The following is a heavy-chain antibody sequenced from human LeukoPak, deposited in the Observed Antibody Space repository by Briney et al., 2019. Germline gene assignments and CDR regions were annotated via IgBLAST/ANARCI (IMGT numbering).Heavy chain of an antibody. CDR3: ARTYYYDSSAYFDWFDP. CDR1: GYSFSSFW. V-gene: IGHV5-51*01. D-gene: IGHD3-22*01. CDR2: IYPGDSNT. J-gene: IGHJ5*02. Sequence: GESLKISCKGSGYSFSSFWIVWVRQMPGKGLEWMGIIYPGDSNTRYSPSFQGQVTISADKSISTAYLQWSSLEASDTAIYYCARTYYYDSSAYFDWFDPWGQGTLVTVSS.